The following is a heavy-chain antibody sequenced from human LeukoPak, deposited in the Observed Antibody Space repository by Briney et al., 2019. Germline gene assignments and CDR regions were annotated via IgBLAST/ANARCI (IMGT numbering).Heavy chain of an antibody. CDR1: GFTFSSYS. CDR3: ARDPELIAAAGTYFDY. D-gene: IGHD6-13*01. CDR2: IWYDGSNK. J-gene: IGHJ4*02. V-gene: IGHV3-33*08. Sequence: GGSLRLSCAASGFTFSSYSMNWVRQAPGKGLEWVAVIWYDGSNKYYADSVKGRFTISRDNSKNTLYLQMNSLRAEDTAVYYCARDPELIAAAGTYFDYWGQGTLVTVSS.